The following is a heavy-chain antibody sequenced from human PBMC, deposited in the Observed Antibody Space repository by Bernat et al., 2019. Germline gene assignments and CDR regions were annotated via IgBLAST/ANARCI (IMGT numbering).Heavy chain of an antibody. V-gene: IGHV3-21*01. CDR3: ARDPRNKGLDP. D-gene: IGHD1/OR15-1a*01. Sequence: EVQLVESGGGLVKPGGSLRLSCAASGFTFSSYSMNWVRQAPGKGLEWVSSISSSSYIYYADSVKGRFTISRDNAKNTLYLQMNSLRPEDTAVYFCARDPRNKGLDPWGQGTLVTVSS. CDR2: ISSSSYI. J-gene: IGHJ5*02. CDR1: GFTFSSYS.